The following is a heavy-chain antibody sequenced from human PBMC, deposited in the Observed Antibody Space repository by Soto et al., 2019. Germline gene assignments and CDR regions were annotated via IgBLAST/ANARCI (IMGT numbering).Heavy chain of an antibody. V-gene: IGHV4-61*01. J-gene: IGHJ6*02. CDR1: RGAVSSGSYY. CDR2: IFHSGST. CDR3: AGDLSSSNGMDV. Sequence: SETLSLTCTVSRGAVSSGSYYWSWIRQPPGKGLEWIGYIFHSGSTNYNPSLKSRVTILVDTSENQFSLKLSSVTAADTAVYYCAGDLSSSNGMDVWGQGTTVTVSS. D-gene: IGHD2-2*01.